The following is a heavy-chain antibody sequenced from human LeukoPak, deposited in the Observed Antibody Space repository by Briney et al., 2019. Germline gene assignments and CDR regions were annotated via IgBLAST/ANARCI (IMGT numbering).Heavy chain of an antibody. CDR1: GFTFSNTW. CDR2: ITTKTDGGTA. D-gene: IGHD2-8*01. Sequence: GGSLRLSCAASGFTFSNTWMNWVRQAPGKGLEWVGRITTKTDGGTAEFAAPVKGRFTISRDDSKNTLFLQMNSLRTEDTAVYFCTTYCTNNFCAFDYWGQGTLVTVSS. J-gene: IGHJ4*02. CDR3: TTYCTNNFCAFDY. V-gene: IGHV3-15*01.